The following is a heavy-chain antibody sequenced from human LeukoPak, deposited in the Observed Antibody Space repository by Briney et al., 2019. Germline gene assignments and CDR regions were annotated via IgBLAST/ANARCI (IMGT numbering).Heavy chain of an antibody. Sequence: GGSLRLSCAASGFTFDDYGMSWVRQAPGKGLEWVSGINWNGGSTGYADSVKGRFTISRDNAKNSLYLQMNSLRAEDTAVYYCARDWRHIVGATSPSDYWGQGTLVTVSS. CDR2: INWNGGST. V-gene: IGHV3-20*04. D-gene: IGHD1-26*01. CDR3: ARDWRHIVGATSPSDY. CDR1: GFTFDDYG. J-gene: IGHJ4*02.